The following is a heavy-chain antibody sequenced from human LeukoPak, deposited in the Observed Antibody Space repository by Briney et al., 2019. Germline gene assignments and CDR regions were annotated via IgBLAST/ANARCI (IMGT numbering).Heavy chain of an antibody. CDR2: VNPNSGST. Sequence: ASVKVSCKASGYTFTDYYMHWVRQAPGQGLEWMGWVNPNSGSTNSAQKFQGRVTMTRDTSISTAYMELSSLRSEDTAVYYCATMGDYYDSSGSHSDYWGQGTLVTVSS. V-gene: IGHV1-2*02. CDR1: GYTFTDYY. D-gene: IGHD3-22*01. CDR3: ATMGDYYDSSGSHSDY. J-gene: IGHJ4*02.